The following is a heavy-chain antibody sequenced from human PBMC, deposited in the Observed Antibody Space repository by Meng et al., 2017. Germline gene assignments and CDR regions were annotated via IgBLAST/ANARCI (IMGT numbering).Heavy chain of an antibody. J-gene: IGHJ4*02. Sequence: ASVKVSCKASGYTFTGYYMHWVRQAPGQELEWMGWINPNSGGTNYAQKFQGRVTMTRDTSISTAYMELSRLRSDDTAVYYCARDPPYGSGSYYLGADYWGQGTLVTVSS. CDR3: ARDPPYGSGSYYLGADY. CDR1: GYTFTGYY. CDR2: INPNSGGT. D-gene: IGHD3-10*01. V-gene: IGHV1-2*02.